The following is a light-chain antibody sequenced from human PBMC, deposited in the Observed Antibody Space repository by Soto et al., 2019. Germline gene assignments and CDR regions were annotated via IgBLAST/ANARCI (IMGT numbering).Light chain of an antibody. CDR1: QSVSNY. J-gene: IGKJ5*01. V-gene: IGKV3-11*01. Sequence: EIVLTQSPATLSLSPGEIATLSCRASQSVSNYLAWYQQKPGQAPRLLIYDASNRATGIPARFSGSGSGTDFTLTISSLEPEDFAVYYCQQRSNWPVTFGQGTRLEIK. CDR2: DAS. CDR3: QQRSNWPVT.